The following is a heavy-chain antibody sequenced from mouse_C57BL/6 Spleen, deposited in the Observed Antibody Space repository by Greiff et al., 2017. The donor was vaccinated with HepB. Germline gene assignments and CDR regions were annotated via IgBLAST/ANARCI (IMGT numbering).Heavy chain of an antibody. D-gene: IGHD4-1*01. J-gene: IGHJ4*01. CDR1: GYTFTSYW. V-gene: IGHV1-50*01. CDR3: ARGGTNWDSGAMDY. CDR2: IDPSDSYT. Sequence: QVHVKQSGAELVKPGASVKLSCKASGYTFTSYWMQWVKQRPGQGLEWIGEIDPSDSYTNYNQKFKGKATLTVDTSSSTAYMQLSSLTSEDSAVYYCARGGTNWDSGAMDYWGQGTSVTVSS.